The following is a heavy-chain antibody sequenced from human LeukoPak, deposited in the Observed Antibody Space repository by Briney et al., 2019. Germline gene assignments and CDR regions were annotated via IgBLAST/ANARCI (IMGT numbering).Heavy chain of an antibody. CDR3: AREYGDFDY. V-gene: IGHV4-34*01. J-gene: IGHJ4*02. D-gene: IGHD4-17*01. Sequence: ASETLSLTCAVYGGSFSGYYWSWIRQPPGKGLEWIGEINHSGSTNYNPSLKSRVTISVDTPKNQFSLKLTSVTAADTAVYYCAREYGDFDYWGQGTLVTVSS. CDR1: GGSFSGYY. CDR2: INHSGST.